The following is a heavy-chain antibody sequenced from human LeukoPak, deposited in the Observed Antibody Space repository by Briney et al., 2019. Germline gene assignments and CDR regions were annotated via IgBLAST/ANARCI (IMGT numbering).Heavy chain of an antibody. D-gene: IGHD2-2*01. J-gene: IGHJ5*02. Sequence: PSETLSLTCTVSGGSISSYYWSWIRQPAGKGLEWIGRIYTSGSTNYNPSLKSRVTMSVDTSKNQFSLKLSSVTAADTAVYYCARGLGYCSSTSCYGLYNWFDPWGQGTLVTVSS. CDR3: ARGLGYCSSTSCYGLYNWFDP. CDR2: IYTSGST. CDR1: GGSISSYY. V-gene: IGHV4-4*07.